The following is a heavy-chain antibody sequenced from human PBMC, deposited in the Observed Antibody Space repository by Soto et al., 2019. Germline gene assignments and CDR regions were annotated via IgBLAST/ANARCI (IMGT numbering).Heavy chain of an antibody. CDR3: ARGSLY. V-gene: IGHV3-15*01. CDR2: IKSELDGGTR. CDR1: GFTFSNAW. J-gene: IGHJ4*01. Sequence: GGSLRLSCAASGFTFSNAWMIWVRQAPGKGLEWVGRIKSELDGGTRDYAAPVKGRFIISRDNSKNTVYLQMNSLRADDTAVYYCARGSLYWGQGTLVTVSS.